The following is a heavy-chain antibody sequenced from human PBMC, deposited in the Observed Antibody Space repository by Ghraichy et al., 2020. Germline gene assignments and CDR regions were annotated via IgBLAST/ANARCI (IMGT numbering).Heavy chain of an antibody. J-gene: IGHJ4*02. CDR3: TRDFTFDY. Sequence: GGSLRLSCAASGFTFSRYSMNWVRQAPGKGLEWISYISNSSNTIYYADSVKGRFTISRDNAKNSLYLQMNSLRDEDTAVYYCTRDFTFDYWGQGTLVTVSS. CDR1: GFTFSRYS. D-gene: IGHD3-10*01. V-gene: IGHV3-48*02. CDR2: ISNSSNTI.